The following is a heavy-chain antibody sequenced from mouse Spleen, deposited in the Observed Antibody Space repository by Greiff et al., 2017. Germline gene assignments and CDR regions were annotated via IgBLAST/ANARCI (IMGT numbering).Heavy chain of an antibody. CDR1: GFTFSSYA. J-gene: IGHJ2*01. D-gene: IGHD2-3*01. V-gene: IGHV5-4*01. CDR3: ARGEPLSLFDY. CDR2: ISDGGSYT. Sequence: EVHLVESGGGLVKPGGSLKLSCAASGFTFSSYAMSWVRQTPEKRLEWVATISDGGSYTYYPDNVKGRFTISRDNAKNNLYLQMSHLKSEDTAMYYCARGEPLSLFDYWGQGTTLTVSS.